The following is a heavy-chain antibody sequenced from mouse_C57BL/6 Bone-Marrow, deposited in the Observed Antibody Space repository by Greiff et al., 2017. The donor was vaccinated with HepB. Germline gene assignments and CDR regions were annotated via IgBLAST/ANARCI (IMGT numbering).Heavy chain of an antibody. CDR2: IHPNSGST. Sequence: QVQLQQPGAELVKPGASVKLSCKASGYTFTSYWMHWVKQRPGQGLEWIGMIHPNSGSTNYNEKFKSKATLTVDKSSSTAYMQLSSLTSEDSAVYDCANTAQVVSWCAYWGQGTLVTVSA. CDR1: GYTFTSYW. D-gene: IGHD3-2*02. CDR3: ANTAQVVSWCAY. J-gene: IGHJ3*01. V-gene: IGHV1-64*01.